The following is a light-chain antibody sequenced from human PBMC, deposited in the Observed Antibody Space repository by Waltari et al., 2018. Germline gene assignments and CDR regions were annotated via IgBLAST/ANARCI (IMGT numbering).Light chain of an antibody. CDR2: EGS. CDR1: SSDVGRYNL. CDR3: CSYAGSSTYV. J-gene: IGLJ1*01. V-gene: IGLV2-23*01. Sequence: QSALTQPASVSGSPGQPITIPCTGTSSDVGRYNLFSWYQQHPGKAPKLMIYEGSKRPSGVSNRFSGSKSGNTASLTISGLQAEDEADYYCCSYAGSSTYVFGTGTKVTVL.